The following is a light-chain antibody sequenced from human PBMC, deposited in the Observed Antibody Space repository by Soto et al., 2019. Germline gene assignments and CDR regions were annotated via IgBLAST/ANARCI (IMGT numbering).Light chain of an antibody. J-gene: IGKJ5*01. CDR2: GAS. V-gene: IGKV3-20*01. Sequence: EIVMTQSPATLSVSPGERATLSCRASQSVISNLAWYRQKPGQAPRLLIYGASARATGIPDRFSGSGSGTDFTLTIDGLEPEDFVVYYCQQYGYSPITFGQGTRLEIK. CDR3: QQYGYSPIT. CDR1: QSVISN.